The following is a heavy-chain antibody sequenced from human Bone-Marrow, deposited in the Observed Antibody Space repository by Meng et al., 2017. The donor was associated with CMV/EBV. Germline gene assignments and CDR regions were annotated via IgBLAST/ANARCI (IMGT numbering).Heavy chain of an antibody. CDR3: ARGDCSSTSCPLGY. D-gene: IGHD2-2*01. CDR1: GFTFSSYA. V-gene: IGHV3-20*04. CDR2: INWNGGST. Sequence: GESLKISCAASGFTFSSYAMSWVRQAPGKGLEWVSGINWNGGSTGYADSVKGRFTISRDNAKNSLYLQMNSLRAEDTALYYCARGDCSSTSCPLGYWGQGTLVTVSS. J-gene: IGHJ4*02.